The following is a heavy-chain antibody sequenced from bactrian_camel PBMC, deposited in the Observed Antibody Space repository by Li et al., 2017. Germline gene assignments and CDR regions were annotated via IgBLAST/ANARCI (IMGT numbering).Heavy chain of an antibody. V-gene: IGHV3S63*01. Sequence: QLVESGGGSVQAGGSLRLSCAGPRYSYDTYCMAWFRQASGKEREVVAMMYSADGSQYLADSVKGRFTISQDNAKNTVYLQMNSLKPEDTAMYYCAARGPYCYTKLSVRDFTYWGQGTQVTVS. CDR1: RYSYDTYC. D-gene: IGHD2*01. CDR3: AARGPYCYTKLSVRDFTY. J-gene: IGHJ6*01. CDR2: MYSADGSQ.